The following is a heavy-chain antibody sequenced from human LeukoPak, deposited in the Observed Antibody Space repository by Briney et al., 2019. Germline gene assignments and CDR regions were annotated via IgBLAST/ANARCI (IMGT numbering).Heavy chain of an antibody. CDR3: TRNNNDHFDY. J-gene: IGHJ4*02. CDR1: GFTFGGYG. CDR2: MAYDGSRT. D-gene: IGHD1-14*01. V-gene: IGHV3-33*01. Sequence: PGGSLRLSCAGSGFTFGGYGVLWLRETRGKGLEGVAVMAYDGSRTFYADSVKGRFTISRDNSKNTMSVQMDDLRAEDTAVYYCTRNNNDHFDYWGQGTLVTVSS.